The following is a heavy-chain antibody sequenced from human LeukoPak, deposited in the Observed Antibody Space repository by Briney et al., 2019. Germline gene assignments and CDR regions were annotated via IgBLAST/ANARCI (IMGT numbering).Heavy chain of an antibody. D-gene: IGHD5-18*01. CDR1: GFTVSNNY. CDR2: IYSGGTT. CDR3: ARDPPAVTANTYG. Sequence: PGGSLRLSCAASGFTVSNNYMNWVRQAPGKGLEWVSLIYSGGTTYYADSVKGRFTISRDGSKNTLYLQKNSLRVEDTAVYYCARDPPAVTANTYGWGQGTLVTVSS. V-gene: IGHV3-66*01. J-gene: IGHJ4*02.